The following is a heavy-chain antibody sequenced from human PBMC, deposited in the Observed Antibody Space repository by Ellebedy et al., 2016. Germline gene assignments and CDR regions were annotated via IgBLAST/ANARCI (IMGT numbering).Heavy chain of an antibody. V-gene: IGHV4-34*01. CDR3: ARGRSIAARRWFDP. J-gene: IGHJ5*02. CDR2: INHSGST. Sequence: SETLSLXXTVSGGSISSYYWSWIRQPPGKGLEWIGEINHSGSTNYNPSLKSRVTISVDTSKNQFSLKLSSVTAADTAVYYCARGRSIAARRWFDPWGQGTLVTVSS. CDR1: GGSISSYY. D-gene: IGHD6-13*01.